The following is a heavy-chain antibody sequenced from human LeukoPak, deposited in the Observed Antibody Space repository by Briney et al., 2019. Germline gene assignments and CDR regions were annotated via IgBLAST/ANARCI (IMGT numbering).Heavy chain of an antibody. V-gene: IGHV3-48*03. CDR3: ARERAACGGDCNDY. CDR2: ISSSVSDI. J-gene: IGHJ4*02. CDR1: GFTFSSYE. Sequence: GGSLRLSCAASGFTFSSYEMNWVRQTPGKGLEWISYISSSVSDIHYADSVKGRFTISRDNAKNSLYLQMSSLRVEDTAVYYCARERAACGGDCNDYWGQGTLVTVSP. D-gene: IGHD2-21*02.